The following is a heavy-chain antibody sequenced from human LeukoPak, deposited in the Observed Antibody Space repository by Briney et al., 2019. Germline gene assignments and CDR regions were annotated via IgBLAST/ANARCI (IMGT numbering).Heavy chain of an antibody. V-gene: IGHV3-74*01. D-gene: IGHD2-21*01. CDR3: ATGLVSAYEY. J-gene: IGHJ4*02. CDR1: GLTFTNHW. CDR2: IHSDGINT. Sequence: GRSLRLSCAASGLTFTNHWMHWVRQAPGKGLVWVSRIHSDGINTVYADSVKGRFTISRDNAKNMLYLQMHSLRVEDTALYYCATGLVSAYEYWGQGTPVTVSS.